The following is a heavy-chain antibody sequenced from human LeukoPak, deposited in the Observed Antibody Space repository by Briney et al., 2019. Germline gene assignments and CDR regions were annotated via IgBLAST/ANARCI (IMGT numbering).Heavy chain of an antibody. CDR2: IYYSGST. CDR1: GGSISSGDYY. CDR3: AGRKPYYFDY. J-gene: IGHJ4*02. V-gene: IGHV4-30-4*01. D-gene: IGHD1-14*01. Sequence: SETLSLTCTVSGGSISSGDYYWSWIRQPPGKGLEWIGYIYYSGSTYYNPSLKSRVTISVDTSKNQFSLRLSSVTAADTAVYYCAGRKPYYFDYWGQGTLVTVSS.